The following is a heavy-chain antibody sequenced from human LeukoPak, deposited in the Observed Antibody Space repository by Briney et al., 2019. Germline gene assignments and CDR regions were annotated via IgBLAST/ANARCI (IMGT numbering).Heavy chain of an antibody. Sequence: ASVKVSCKASGYTFTSYYMHWVRQAPGQGLEWMGIINPSGGSTSYAQKFQGRVTMTRGTSTSTVYMELSSLRSEDTAVYYCARDVPLWFGDKGAFDIWGQGTMVTVSS. V-gene: IGHV1-46*01. J-gene: IGHJ3*02. D-gene: IGHD3-10*01. CDR2: INPSGGST. CDR1: GYTFTSYY. CDR3: ARDVPLWFGDKGAFDI.